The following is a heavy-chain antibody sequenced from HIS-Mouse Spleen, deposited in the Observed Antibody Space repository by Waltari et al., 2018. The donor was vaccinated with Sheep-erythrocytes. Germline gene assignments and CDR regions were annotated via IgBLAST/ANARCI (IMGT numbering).Heavy chain of an antibody. D-gene: IGHD3-3*01. CDR2: IFSNDEK. V-gene: IGHV2-26*01. CDR3: ARITSYYDFWSTYNKDYFDY. CDR1: GFSLSNARMA. Sequence: QVTLKESGPVLVKPTETLTLTCTVSGFSLSNARMAVSWIRQPPGKALEWLAHIFSNDEKSYSTSLKSRLTISKDTSKSQVVLTMTNMDPVDTATYYCARITSYYDFWSTYNKDYFDYWGQGTLVTVSS. J-gene: IGHJ4*02.